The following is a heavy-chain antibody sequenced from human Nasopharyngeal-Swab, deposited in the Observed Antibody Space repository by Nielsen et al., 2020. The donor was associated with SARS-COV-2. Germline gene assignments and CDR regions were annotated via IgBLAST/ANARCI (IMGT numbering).Heavy chain of an antibody. CDR3: AKSTGNYYYYYGAEV. Sequence: WIRQPPRKGLEWISGISWNSANIGYADSVKGRFTISRDNAKNSLHLQMNSLRAEDMAVYYCAKSTGNYYYYYGAEVWGQGTTVTVSS. D-gene: IGHD3-10*01. V-gene: IGHV3-9*03. CDR2: ISWNSANI. J-gene: IGHJ6*02.